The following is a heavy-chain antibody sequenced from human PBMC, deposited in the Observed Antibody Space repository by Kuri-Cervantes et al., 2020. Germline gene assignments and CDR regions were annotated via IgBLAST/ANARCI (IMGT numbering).Heavy chain of an antibody. V-gene: IGHV3-30-3*01. CDR2: ISYDGSNK. J-gene: IGHJ4*02. Sequence: LSLTCAASGFTFSSYAMHWVRQAPGKGLEWVAVISYDGSNKYYADSVKGRFTISRDNAKNSLHLQMNSLRVEDTAVYYCARGGVTAVVDWGQGTLVTVSS. CDR3: ARGGVTAVVD. D-gene: IGHD2-21*02. CDR1: GFTFSSYA.